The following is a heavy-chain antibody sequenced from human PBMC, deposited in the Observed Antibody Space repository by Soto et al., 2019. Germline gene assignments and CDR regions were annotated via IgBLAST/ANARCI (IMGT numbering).Heavy chain of an antibody. V-gene: IGHV3-74*03. CDR2: INSDGTSS. J-gene: IGHJ6*02. Sequence: PGGSLSLSCQASGLTFGMNSMHWFRRVPGKGVVRVSSINSDGTSSTYADSVKGRFTNYRDNAKNTVYLQMNSLRAEDTAIYYCSIYDFLSVRHLPYAWGQGAMVTVSS. CDR3: SIYDFLSVRHLPYA. CDR1: GLTFGMNS. D-gene: IGHD3-3*01.